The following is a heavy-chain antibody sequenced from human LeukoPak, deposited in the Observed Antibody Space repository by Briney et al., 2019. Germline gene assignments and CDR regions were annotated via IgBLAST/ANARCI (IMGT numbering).Heavy chain of an antibody. J-gene: IGHJ4*02. Sequence: GESLKISCKASGYSFSNWWIGWVRQMPGKGLEWMGIIYPGDSDTTYSPSFQGQVTISADKSITTAYLQWGSLKASDTAMYYCVRFSDYWGQGTLVTASS. CDR1: GYSFSNWW. V-gene: IGHV5-51*01. CDR3: VRFSDY. CDR2: IYPGDSDT.